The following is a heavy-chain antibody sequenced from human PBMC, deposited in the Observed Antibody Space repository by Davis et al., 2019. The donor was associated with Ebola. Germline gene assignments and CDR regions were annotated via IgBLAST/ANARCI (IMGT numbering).Heavy chain of an antibody. D-gene: IGHD1-26*01. CDR1: GYTFREYY. J-gene: IGHJ6*04. Sequence: AASVKVSCKVSGYTFREYYIHWVRQAPGQGLEWMGQINPSAGDPRYAPRFRGRVTMTRDTSTSTVYMELNSLGYDDTAVYFCARAGYGSDLPDTYFYYYGMDVWGKGTTVAVSS. V-gene: IGHV1-46*01. CDR2: INPSAGDP. CDR3: ARAGYGSDLPDTYFYYYGMDV.